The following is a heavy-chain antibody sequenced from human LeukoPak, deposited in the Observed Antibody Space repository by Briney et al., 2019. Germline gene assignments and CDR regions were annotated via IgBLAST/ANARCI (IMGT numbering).Heavy chain of an antibody. V-gene: IGHV1-2*02. J-gene: IGHJ4*02. CDR3: ARVGSSGWYVHPTLDY. Sequence: ASVKVSCKASGYTFSDYYIHWVRQAPGQGLEWMAWINPTNGDTNYAQKFQGRVTMTRDTSISTAYMERTRMISDDKAVYYCARVGSSGWYVHPTLDYWGQGTLVTVSS. CDR1: GYTFSDYY. CDR2: INPTNGDT. D-gene: IGHD6-19*01.